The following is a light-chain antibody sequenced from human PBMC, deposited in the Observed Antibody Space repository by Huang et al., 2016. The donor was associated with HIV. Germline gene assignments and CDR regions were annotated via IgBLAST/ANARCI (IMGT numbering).Light chain of an antibody. J-gene: IGKJ4*01. CDR3: QQRSAWPLT. CDR2: DAS. CDR1: QSVNSY. V-gene: IGKV3-11*01. Sequence: EIVLTQSPATLSLSPGKRATLSCRASQSVNSYLAWYPQKPGQAPRLLIYDASNRATGIPARFSGSGSGTDFTLTISNVQSEDFAVYYCQQRSAWPLTFGGGTKVEI.